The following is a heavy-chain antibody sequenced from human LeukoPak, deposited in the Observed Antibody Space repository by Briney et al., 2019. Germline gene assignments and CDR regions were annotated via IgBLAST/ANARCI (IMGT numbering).Heavy chain of an antibody. CDR1: GGTFSSYA. CDR3: ARDWAELHRFDY. Sequence: SVKVSCKASGGTFSSYAISWVRQAPGQGLEWMGGIIPILGTANYAQKFQGRVTITADESTSTAYMELSSLRSEDTAVYYCARDWAELHRFDYWGQGTLVTVSS. V-gene: IGHV1-69*13. J-gene: IGHJ4*02. D-gene: IGHD1-26*01. CDR2: IIPILGTA.